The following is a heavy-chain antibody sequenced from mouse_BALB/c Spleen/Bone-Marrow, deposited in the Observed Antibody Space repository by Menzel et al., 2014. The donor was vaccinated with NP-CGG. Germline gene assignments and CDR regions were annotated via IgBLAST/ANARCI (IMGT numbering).Heavy chain of an antibody. CDR2: INPESNTI. D-gene: IGHD2-3*01. CDR1: GFDFSRYW. Sequence: EVQLVESGGGLVQPGGSLKLSCAASGFDFSRYWMSWVRQAPGKGLQWIGEINPESNTINYTPSLKDKFIISRDNAKNTLYLQMSKVRSEDTALYCCARLGYYGWFACWGQGTLVTVSA. J-gene: IGHJ3*01. CDR3: ARLGYYGWFAC. V-gene: IGHV4-1*02.